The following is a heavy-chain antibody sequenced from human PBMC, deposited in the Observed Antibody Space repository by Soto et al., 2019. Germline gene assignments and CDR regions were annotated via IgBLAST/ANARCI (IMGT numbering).Heavy chain of an antibody. V-gene: IGHV4-30-2*01. CDR3: ARHLGYCSGGSCYSGSWFDP. CDR1: GGSISSGGYS. J-gene: IGHJ5*02. CDR2: IYHSGST. D-gene: IGHD2-15*01. Sequence: SETLSLTCAVSGGSISSGGYSWSWIRQPPGKGLDWIGYIYHSGSTYYNPSLKSRVTISVDRSKNQFSLKLSSVTAADTAVYYCARHLGYCSGGSCYSGSWFDPWGQGTLVTVSS.